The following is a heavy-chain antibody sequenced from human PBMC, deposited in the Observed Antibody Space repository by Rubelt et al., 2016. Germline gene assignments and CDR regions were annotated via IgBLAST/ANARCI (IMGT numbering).Heavy chain of an antibody. CDR3: ARDFLEWSDAFDI. Sequence: QVHLVQSGAEVKKPGSSVKFSCKASGGTFSSYAISWVRQAPGQGLEWMGGIIPIFCTANYAQKFQGRVTITADESTITADMVLSSMRSEETAVYYCARDFLEWSDAFDIWGQGTMVTVSS. CDR1: GGTFSSYA. CDR2: IIPIFCTA. J-gene: IGHJ3*02. V-gene: IGHV1-69*01. D-gene: IGHD3-3*01.